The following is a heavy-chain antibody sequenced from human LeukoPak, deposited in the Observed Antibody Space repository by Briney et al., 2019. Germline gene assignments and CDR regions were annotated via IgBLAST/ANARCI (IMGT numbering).Heavy chain of an antibody. J-gene: IGHJ4*02. Sequence: GGSLRLSCAASGFTFSSYGMHWVRQAPGKGLEWVAFIRYDGSNKYYADSVKGRFTISRDNSKNTLYLQMNSLRAEGTAVYYCAKCWSYLFDYWGQGTLVTVSS. CDR2: IRYDGSNK. CDR3: AKCWSYLFDY. V-gene: IGHV3-30*02. CDR1: GFTFSSYG. D-gene: IGHD1-26*01.